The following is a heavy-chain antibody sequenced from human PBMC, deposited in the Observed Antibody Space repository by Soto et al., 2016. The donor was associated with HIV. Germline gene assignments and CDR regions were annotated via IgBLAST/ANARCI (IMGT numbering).Heavy chain of an antibody. J-gene: IGHJ5*02. CDR1: GGSISSGGYY. V-gene: IGHV4-31*03. D-gene: IGHD3-10*01. CDR3: DENVLLWVRELLVGGLGFDP. Sequence: QVQLQESGPGLVKPSQTLSLTCTVSGGSISSGGYYWIWIRQHPGKGLEWIGYIYYSGITYYNPSLKSRVTISVDTSKNQFSLKLSSVTAADTAVYYCDENVLLWVRELLVGGLGFDPWGQGPWSPSPQ. CDR2: IYYSGIT.